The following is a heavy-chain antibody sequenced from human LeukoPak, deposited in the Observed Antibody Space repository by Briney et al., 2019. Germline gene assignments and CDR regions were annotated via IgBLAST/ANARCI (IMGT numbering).Heavy chain of an antibody. V-gene: IGHV3-33*01. CDR1: GFTFSSYG. D-gene: IGHD3-10*01. CDR2: IWYDGSNK. J-gene: IGHJ4*02. CDR3: ARAAIYGSGSYFDY. Sequence: PGRSLRLSCAASGFTFSSYGMHWVRQAPGKGLEWVAVIWYDGSNKYYADSVKGRFTISRDNSKNTLYLQMNSLRAEDTAVYYCARAAIYGSGSYFDYWGQGTQITVSS.